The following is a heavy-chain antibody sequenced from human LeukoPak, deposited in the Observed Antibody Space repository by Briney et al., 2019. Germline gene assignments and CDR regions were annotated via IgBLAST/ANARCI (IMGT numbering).Heavy chain of an antibody. D-gene: IGHD5-18*01. CDR2: IHHSGNT. Sequence: ASETLSLTCAVSGVSISSDNWWTWVRQPPGKGLEWIGEIHHSGNTKYSPSLETRVTISTDRSKNHLSLNLNSVTAADTAVYYRATRDQSRTDMVPPDYWGQGTLVTVSS. CDR1: GVSISSDNW. J-gene: IGHJ4*02. CDR3: ATRDQSRTDMVPPDY. V-gene: IGHV4-4*02.